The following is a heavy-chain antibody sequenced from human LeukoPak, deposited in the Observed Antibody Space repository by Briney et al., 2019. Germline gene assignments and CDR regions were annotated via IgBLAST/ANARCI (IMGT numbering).Heavy chain of an antibody. CDR1: GGTFSSYA. D-gene: IGHD3-3*01. V-gene: IGHV1-69*04. CDR2: IIPILGIA. Sequence: SVKVSCKASGGTFSSYAISWVRQAPGQGLEWMGRIIPILGIANYAQKFQGRVTITADKSTSTAYMELSSLRSEDTAVYYCARGLRSGYYGGYYYYGMDVWGQGTTVTVSS. CDR3: ARGLRSGYYGGYYYYGMDV. J-gene: IGHJ6*02.